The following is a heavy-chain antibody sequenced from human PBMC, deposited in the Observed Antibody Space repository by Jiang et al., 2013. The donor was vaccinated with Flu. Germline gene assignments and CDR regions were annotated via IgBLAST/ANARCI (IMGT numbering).Heavy chain of an antibody. D-gene: IGHD6-19*01. J-gene: IGHJ6*04. CDR3: ARYFAYRRLVAGDISYYYYGMDV. V-gene: IGHV4-61*01. CDR1: GGSISSSSYY. Sequence: TCTVSGGSISSSSYYWSWIRQPPGKGLEWIGYIYYSGSTNYNPSLKSRVTISVDTSKNQFSLKLSSVTAADTAVYYCARYFAYRRLVAGDISYYYYGMDVWGKGTTVTVSS. CDR2: IYYSGST.